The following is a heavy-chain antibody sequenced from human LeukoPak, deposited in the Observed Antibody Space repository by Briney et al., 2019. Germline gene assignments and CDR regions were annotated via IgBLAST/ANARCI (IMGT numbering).Heavy chain of an antibody. D-gene: IGHD3-3*01. CDR1: GFTSSSYA. Sequence: GGSLRLSRAASGFTSSSYAMSWVRQAPGKGLEWVSAISGSGGSTYYADSVKGRFTISRDNSKNTLYLQVNSLRAEDTAVYYCAKARAITIFGVAKVDFDYWGQGTLVTVSS. V-gene: IGHV3-23*01. CDR2: ISGSGGST. J-gene: IGHJ4*02. CDR3: AKARAITIFGVAKVDFDY.